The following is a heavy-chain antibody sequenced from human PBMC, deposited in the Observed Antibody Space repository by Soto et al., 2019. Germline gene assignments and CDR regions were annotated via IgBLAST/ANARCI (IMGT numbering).Heavy chain of an antibody. V-gene: IGHV4-59*01. CDR2: IYDSERT. J-gene: IGHJ5*02. D-gene: IGHD2-8*02. Sequence: SETLSLTCTVSGDSISRYYWNFSRRPPGKGLEWIGDIYDSERTNYNPSLKSRGTISVVTSKNQFSLTLNSVTAADTAVYLCASAWSRGVFDHWGQGILVTVSS. CDR1: GDSISRYY. CDR3: ASAWSRGVFDH.